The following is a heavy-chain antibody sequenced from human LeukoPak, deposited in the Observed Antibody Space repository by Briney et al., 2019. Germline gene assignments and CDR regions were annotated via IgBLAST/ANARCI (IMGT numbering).Heavy chain of an antibody. CDR1: GFILSSYW. D-gene: IGHD6-19*01. CDR3: ARDQWLTY. CDR2: IKEDGSEK. Sequence: GGSLRLSCAASGFILSSYWMSWVRQAPGEGLEWVANIKEDGSEKYYVDSVKGRFTISRENAKNSLYLQMNSMRAEDMAVYYCARDQWLTYWGQGTLVTVSS. J-gene: IGHJ4*02. V-gene: IGHV3-7*04.